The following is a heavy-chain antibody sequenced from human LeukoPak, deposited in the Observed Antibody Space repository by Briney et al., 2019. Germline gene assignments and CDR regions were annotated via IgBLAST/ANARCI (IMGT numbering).Heavy chain of an antibody. CDR1: GFTFSSYS. Sequence: GGSLRLSCAASGFTFSSYSMNWVRQAPGKGLEWVSYISSSSSTIYYADSVKGRFTISRDNAKNSLYLQMNSLRAEDTAVYYCARDWTPYYDSSGYGAFDIWGQGTMVTVSS. CDR3: ARDWTPYYDSSGYGAFDI. V-gene: IGHV3-48*04. D-gene: IGHD3-22*01. CDR2: ISSSSSTI. J-gene: IGHJ3*02.